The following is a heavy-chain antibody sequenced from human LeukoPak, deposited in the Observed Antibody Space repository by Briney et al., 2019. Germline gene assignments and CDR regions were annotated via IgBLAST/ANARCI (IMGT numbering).Heavy chain of an antibody. V-gene: IGHV4-34*01. CDR1: AGSISGFF. J-gene: IGHJ4*02. CDR3: ARGGERRWSYRYSINY. D-gene: IGHD3-16*02. Sequence: PSETLSLTCTVSAGSISGFFWSWIRQPPGKGLEWIGEINHSGSTNYNPSLKSRVTISVDTSKNQFSLKLSSVTAADTAVYYCARGGERRWSYRYSINYWGQGTLVTVSS. CDR2: INHSGST.